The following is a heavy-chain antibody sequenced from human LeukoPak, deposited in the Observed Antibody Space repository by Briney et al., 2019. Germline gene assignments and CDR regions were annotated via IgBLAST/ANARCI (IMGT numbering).Heavy chain of an antibody. CDR1: GGTFSSYT. CDR2: IIPILGIA. D-gene: IGHD3-22*01. J-gene: IGHJ4*02. V-gene: IGHV1-69*02. CDR3: ARALSTHSYDSSGYSN. Sequence: VASVKVSCKASGGTFSSYTISWVRQAPGQGLEWMGRIIPILGIANYAQKFHGRVTITADKSTSTAYMELSSLRSEDMAVYYCARALSTHSYDSSGYSNWGQGTLVTVSS.